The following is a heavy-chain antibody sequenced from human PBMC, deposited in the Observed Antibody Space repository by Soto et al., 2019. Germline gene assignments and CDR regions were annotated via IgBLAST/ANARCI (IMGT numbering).Heavy chain of an antibody. CDR1: GNSFNTYW. J-gene: IGHJ4*02. Sequence: GESLKISCKGSGNSFNTYWIGWVRQMPGRCLEWLGIIYPGHSETRYTPSFRGQVPISAGKSVNSAYLQWSSLKAAYTATYYCARRSTSGGGVYLDYWGQGTRVTVS. D-gene: IGHD2-8*02. V-gene: IGHV5-51*01. CDR3: ARRSTSGGGVYLDY. CDR2: IYPGHSET.